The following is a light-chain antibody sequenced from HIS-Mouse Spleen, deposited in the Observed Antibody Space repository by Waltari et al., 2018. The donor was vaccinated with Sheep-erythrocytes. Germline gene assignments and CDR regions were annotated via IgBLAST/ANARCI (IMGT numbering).Light chain of an antibody. Sequence: QSALTQPPSASGSPGQSVPISCTGTSSDVGGYNDVSWYQQQSGKAPKLMIYEVSKRPSGVPDRFSGSKSGNTASLTVSGLQAEDEADYYCSSYAGSNNWVFGGGTKLTVL. V-gene: IGLV2-8*01. CDR1: SSDVGGYND. J-gene: IGLJ3*02. CDR2: EVS. CDR3: SSYAGSNNWV.